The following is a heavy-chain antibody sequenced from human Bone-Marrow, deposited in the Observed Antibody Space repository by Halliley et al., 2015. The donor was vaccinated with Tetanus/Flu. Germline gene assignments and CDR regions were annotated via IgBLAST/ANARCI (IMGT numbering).Heavy chain of an antibody. D-gene: IGHD3-10*01. CDR3: AREGGVLRREVLVM. CDR1: GFTFSSYW. Sequence: SLRLSCAASGFTFSSYWMHWVRQAPGKGLVWVSHINPNGFTTNYADSVKGRFTISRDNPKNSLYLQMNSLRAEDTAVYYCAREGGVLRREVLVMWGQGTTVTVSS. CDR2: INPNGFTT. J-gene: IGHJ3*02. V-gene: IGHV3-74*01.